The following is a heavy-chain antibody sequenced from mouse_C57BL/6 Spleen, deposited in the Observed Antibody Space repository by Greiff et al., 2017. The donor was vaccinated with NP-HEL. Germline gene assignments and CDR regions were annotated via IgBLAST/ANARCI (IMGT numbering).Heavy chain of an antibody. CDR3: ARSSSGDPFYYAMDY. V-gene: IGHV1-82*01. J-gene: IGHJ4*01. D-gene: IGHD2-13*01. CDR1: GYAFSSSW. CDR2: IYPGDGDT. Sequence: QVQLKQSGPELVKPGASVKISCKASGYAFSSSWMNWVKQRPGKGLEWIGRIYPGDGDTNYNGKFKGKATLTADKASSTAYMQRSSLTSEDSADYFCARSSSGDPFYYAMDYWGQGTSVTVSS.